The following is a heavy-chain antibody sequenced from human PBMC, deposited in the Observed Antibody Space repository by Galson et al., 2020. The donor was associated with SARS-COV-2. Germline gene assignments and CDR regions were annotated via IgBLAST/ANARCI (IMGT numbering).Heavy chain of an antibody. D-gene: IGHD6-13*01. J-gene: IGHJ4*02. Sequence: GGSLRLSCAASGFTFSSYGMHWVRQAPGKGLEWVAVISYDGSNKYYADSVKGRFTISRDNSKNTLYLQMNSLRAEDTAVYYYAREQLVYFDYWGQGTLVTVSS. CDR3: AREQLVYFDY. CDR1: GFTFSSYG. V-gene: IGHV3-30*03. CDR2: ISYDGSNK.